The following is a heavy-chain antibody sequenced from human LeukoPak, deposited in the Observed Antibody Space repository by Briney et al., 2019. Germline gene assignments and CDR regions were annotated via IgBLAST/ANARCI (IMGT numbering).Heavy chain of an antibody. CDR2: IRYDGSNK. V-gene: IGHV3-30*02. Sequence: TGGSLRLSCAASGFTFSNYGMHWVRQAPGKGLEWVAFIRYDGSNKYYADSVKGRFTISRDNSKNTLYLQMNSLRAEDTAVYYCAKDKERESDFYYYMDVWGKGTTVTVSS. CDR1: GFTFSNYG. J-gene: IGHJ6*03. CDR3: AKDKERESDFYYYMDV.